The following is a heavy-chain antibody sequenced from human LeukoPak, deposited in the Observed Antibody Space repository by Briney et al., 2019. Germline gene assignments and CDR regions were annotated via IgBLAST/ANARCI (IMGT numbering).Heavy chain of an antibody. CDR3: ARGPPYYYGSGSYYSY. Sequence: ASVKVSCKASGYTFTRYGISGVRQAPGQGREWMGWISAYNGNTNYAQKFQGRVTMTRNTSISTAYMELSSLRSEDTAVYYCARGPPYYYGSGSYYSYWGQGNLVTVSS. CDR1: GYTFTRYG. D-gene: IGHD3-10*01. CDR2: ISAYNGNT. J-gene: IGHJ4*02. V-gene: IGHV1-18*01.